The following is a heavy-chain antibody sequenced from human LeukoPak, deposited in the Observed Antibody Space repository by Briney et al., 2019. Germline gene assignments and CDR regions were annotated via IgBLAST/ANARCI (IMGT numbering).Heavy chain of an antibody. CDR1: GYTFATYG. Sequence: ASVKVSCKASGYTFATYGITWVRQAPGQGLEWMGWISAYNGNTNYAQKPQGRATMTTDTSTSTAYMELRSLRSDDTAVYYCARDSSGSYWGQGTLVTVSS. CDR3: ARDSSGSY. J-gene: IGHJ4*02. CDR2: ISAYNGNT. D-gene: IGHD6-19*01. V-gene: IGHV1-18*01.